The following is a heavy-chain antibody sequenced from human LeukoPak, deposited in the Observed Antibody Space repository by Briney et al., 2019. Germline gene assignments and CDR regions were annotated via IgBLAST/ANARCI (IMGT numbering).Heavy chain of an antibody. CDR2: INHSGST. CDR1: GGSFSGYY. V-gene: IGHV4-34*01. CDR3: ARSGGTSARVNAFDI. J-gene: IGHJ3*02. Sequence: SETLSLTCAVYGGSFSGYYWSWIRQPPGKGLEWIWEINHSGSTNYNPSLKSRVTISVDTSKNQFSLKLSSVTAADTAVYYCARSGGTSARVNAFDIWGPGTMVTVSS. D-gene: IGHD2-15*01.